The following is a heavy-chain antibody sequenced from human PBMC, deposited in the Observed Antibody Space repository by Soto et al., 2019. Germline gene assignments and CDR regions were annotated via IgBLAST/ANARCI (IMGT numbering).Heavy chain of an antibody. V-gene: IGHV3-7*03. D-gene: IGHD1-1*01. J-gene: IGHJ6*02. CDR3: AREGTIAPADGMDV. CDR1: GFTFSSYW. CDR2: IKQDGSEQ. Sequence: GGSLRLSWAASGFTFSSYWMSWFRQAPGMGLEWVANIKQDGSEQNYVDSVKGRLTISRDNAKNSLYLQMNSLRAEDTAVYYCAREGTIAPADGMDVWGQGTTVTVSS.